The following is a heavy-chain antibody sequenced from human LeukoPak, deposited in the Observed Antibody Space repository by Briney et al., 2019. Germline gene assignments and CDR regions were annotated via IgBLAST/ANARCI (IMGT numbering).Heavy chain of an antibody. CDR3: SRGMATNGGDY. CDR2: INPSGGST. D-gene: IGHD5-24*01. V-gene: IGHV1-46*01. CDR1: GYTFTSNY. Sequence: GASVKVSCKAFGYTFTSNYMHWVRQAPGQGLEWMGIINPSGGSTSYAQKFQGRVTMTRDMSTSTVYMELSSLRSEDTAVYYCSRGMATNGGDYWGQGTLVTVSS. J-gene: IGHJ4*02.